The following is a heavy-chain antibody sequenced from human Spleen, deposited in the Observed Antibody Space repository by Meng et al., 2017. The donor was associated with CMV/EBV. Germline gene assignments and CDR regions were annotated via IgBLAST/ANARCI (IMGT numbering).Heavy chain of an antibody. Sequence: SGGSYYWTWIRQQPGKGLEWIGYIYYSGRTYYNPSLKSRVAISVDTSRNRFSLMLTSVTVADTAVYYCARVDIVVVPAAPSPWYFDLWGRGTLVTVSS. CDR2: IYYSGRT. CDR1: SGGSYY. V-gene: IGHV4-31*02. CDR3: ARVDIVVVPAAPSPWYFDL. D-gene: IGHD2-2*03. J-gene: IGHJ2*01.